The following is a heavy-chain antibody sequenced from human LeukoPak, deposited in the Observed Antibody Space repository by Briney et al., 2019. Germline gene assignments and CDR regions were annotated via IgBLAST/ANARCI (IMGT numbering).Heavy chain of an antibody. V-gene: IGHV4-34*01. Sequence: SETLTLTCAVYGGSFSGYYWSWIRQPPGKGLEWIGEINHSGSTNYNPSLKSRVTISVDTSKNQFSLKLSSVTAADTAVYYCARGRYYDSSGPSFDDWGQGTLVTVSS. D-gene: IGHD3-22*01. CDR3: ARGRYYDSSGPSFDD. CDR1: GGSFSGYY. CDR2: INHSGST. J-gene: IGHJ4*02.